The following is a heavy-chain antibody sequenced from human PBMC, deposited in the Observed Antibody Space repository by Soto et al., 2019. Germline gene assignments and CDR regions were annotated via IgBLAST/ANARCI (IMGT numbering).Heavy chain of an antibody. CDR3: AKEYTSISKGSFDY. D-gene: IGHD2-2*02. CDR1: GFTFSNYA. V-gene: IGHV3-23*01. Sequence: GGSLRLSCAASGFTFSNYAMNWVRQAPGKGLEWVSGITGSGGATFYADSVKGRFTISRDNSKDTVYLQVNSVRADDTAVYYCAKEYTSISKGSFDYWGQGTLVTVSS. J-gene: IGHJ4*02. CDR2: ITGSGGAT.